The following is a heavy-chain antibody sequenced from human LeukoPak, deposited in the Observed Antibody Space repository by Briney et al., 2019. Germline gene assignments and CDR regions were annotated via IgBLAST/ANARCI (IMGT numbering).Heavy chain of an antibody. V-gene: IGHV1-8*01. CDR3: AREDYYGGNSGLPDY. CDR2: MNPKSGNT. CDR1: GYTFTSYD. Sequence: GASVKVSCKAPGYTFTSYDINWVRQATGQGLEWMGWMNPKSGNTGYAQKFQGRVTMTRDTSISTAYMELSRLRSDDTAVYYCAREDYYGGNSGLPDYWGQGTLVTVSS. J-gene: IGHJ4*02. D-gene: IGHD4-23*01.